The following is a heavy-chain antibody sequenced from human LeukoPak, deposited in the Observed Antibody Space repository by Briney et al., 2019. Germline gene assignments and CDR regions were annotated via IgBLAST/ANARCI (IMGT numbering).Heavy chain of an antibody. D-gene: IGHD3-22*01. CDR1: GFTFSSYG. CDR2: ISYDGSNK. V-gene: IGHV3-30*03. J-gene: IGHJ4*02. Sequence: GRSLRLSCAASGFTFSSYGMHWVRQAPGKGLEWVAVISYDGSNKYYADSVKGRFTISRDNSKNTLYLQMNSLRAEDTAVYYCARVESGYYNFDYWGQGTLVTVSS. CDR3: ARVESGYYNFDY.